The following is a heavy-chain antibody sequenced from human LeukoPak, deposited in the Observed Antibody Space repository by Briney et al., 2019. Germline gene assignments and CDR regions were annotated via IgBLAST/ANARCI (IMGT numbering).Heavy chain of an antibody. CDR2: INQDGSEK. CDR3: ARDGLTTGFDALDY. CDR1: AFTFTNYW. J-gene: IGHJ4*02. Sequence: GGSLRLSCAASAFTFTNYWMTWVGQAPGKGLEWVANINQDGSEKYYVDYVKGRFTISRDNAKNSLYLQMNSLRAEDTAVYYCARDGLTTGFDALDYWGQGTLVTVSS. D-gene: IGHD2/OR15-2a*01. V-gene: IGHV3-7*03.